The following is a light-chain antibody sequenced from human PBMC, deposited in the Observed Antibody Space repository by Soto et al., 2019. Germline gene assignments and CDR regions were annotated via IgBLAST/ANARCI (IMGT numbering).Light chain of an antibody. J-gene: IGLJ1*01. V-gene: IGLV1-40*01. CDR3: QSYDSGLSAYV. Sequence: QPVLTQPPSVSGAPGQRVTISCTGSSSNIGAGYDVHWYQQLPGTAPKLLIYGNSNRPSGVPDRFSGYKSGTSASLAITGLQAEDEADYYCQSYDSGLSAYVFGTGTKLTVL. CDR2: GNS. CDR1: SSNIGAGYD.